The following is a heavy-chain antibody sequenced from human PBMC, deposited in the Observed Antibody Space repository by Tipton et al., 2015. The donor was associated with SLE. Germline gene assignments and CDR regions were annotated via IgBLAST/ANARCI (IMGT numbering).Heavy chain of an antibody. J-gene: IGHJ6*03. CDR3: AREVTGTGRYYYMDV. D-gene: IGHD1-7*01. CDR1: GGSISSGGYY. V-gene: IGHV4-61*02. CDR2: IYYTRST. Sequence: LRLSCSVSGGSISSGGYYWSWIRQPAGKGLEWIGRIYYTRSTDYNPSVRSRVTISIDTSKNQFSLTLSSVTAADTAMYYCAREVTGTGRYYYMDVWGKGTSVTVSS.